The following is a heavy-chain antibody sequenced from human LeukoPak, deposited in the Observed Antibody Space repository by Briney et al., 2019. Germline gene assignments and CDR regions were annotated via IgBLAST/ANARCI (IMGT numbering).Heavy chain of an antibody. J-gene: IGHJ4*02. Sequence: GSLRLSCAASGFSFSSYAMTWARQAPVKGLEWVSAISGDGTRTYCADSVKGRFTISRDNSKNTLYLEMSSLRVEDTAIYYCAKWPEGAMDYFDYWGQGTLVTVSS. V-gene: IGHV3-23*01. CDR2: ISGDGTRT. D-gene: IGHD3-16*01. CDR1: GFSFSSYA. CDR3: AKWPEGAMDYFDY.